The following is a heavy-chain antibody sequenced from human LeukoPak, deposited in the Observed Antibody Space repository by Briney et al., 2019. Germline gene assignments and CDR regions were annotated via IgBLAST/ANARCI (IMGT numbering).Heavy chain of an antibody. V-gene: IGHV1-8*01. CDR2: MNPNRGDT. CDR3: AREATPYYYYYGMDV. J-gene: IGHJ6*02. Sequence: ASVKVSCKASGYTFTSYDIHWVRQATGQGLEWMGRMNPNRGDTDYAQKFQGRVTMTRDTSISTAYMELSSLRSEDTAVYYCAREATPYYYYYGMDVWGQGTTVTVSS. D-gene: IGHD1-26*01. CDR1: GYTFTSYD.